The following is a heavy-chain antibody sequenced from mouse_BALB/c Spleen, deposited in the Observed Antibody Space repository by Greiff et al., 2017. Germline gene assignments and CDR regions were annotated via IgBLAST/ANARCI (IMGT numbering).Heavy chain of an antibody. CDR3: ARNSAVRGWYFDV. J-gene: IGHJ1*01. CDR2: IWSGGST. V-gene: IGHV2-2*02. CDR1: GFSLTSYG. D-gene: IGHD3-2*02. Sequence: QVQLKQSGPGLVQPSQSLSITCTVSGFSLTSYGVHWVRQSPGKGLEWLGVIWSGGSTDYNAAFISRLSISKDNSKSQVFFKMNSLQANDTAIYYCARNSAVRGWYFDVWGAGTTVTVSS.